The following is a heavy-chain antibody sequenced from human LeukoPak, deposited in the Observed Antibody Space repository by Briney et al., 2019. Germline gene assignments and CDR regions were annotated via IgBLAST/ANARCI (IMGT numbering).Heavy chain of an antibody. CDR2: IYPGDSDT. CDR1: RYSFTSYW. D-gene: IGHD6-13*01. CDR3: ARRIAAAGTSAFDP. V-gene: IGHV5-51*01. J-gene: IGHJ5*02. Sequence: GESLKISCKGSRYSFTSYWIGWVRQMPGKGLEWMGIIYPGDSDTRYSPSFQGQVAISADKSISTAYLQWSSLKASDTAMYYCARRIAAAGTSAFDPWGQGTLVTVSS.